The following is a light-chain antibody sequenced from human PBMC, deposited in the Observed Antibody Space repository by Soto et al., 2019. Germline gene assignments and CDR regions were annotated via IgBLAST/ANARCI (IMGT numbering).Light chain of an antibody. J-gene: IGLJ3*02. Sequence: QSALTQPPSVSGSPGQSVTISCTGTSSDVGSYNRVSWYQQPPGTAPKLMIYEVSNRPSGVPDRFSGSKSGNTASLTISGLQAEDEADYYCSLYTISSTWVFGGRTKLTVL. CDR2: EVS. V-gene: IGLV2-18*01. CDR1: SSDVGSYNR. CDR3: SLYTISSTWV.